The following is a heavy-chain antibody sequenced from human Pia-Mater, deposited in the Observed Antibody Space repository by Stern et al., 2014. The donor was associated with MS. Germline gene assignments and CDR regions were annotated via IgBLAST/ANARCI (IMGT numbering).Heavy chain of an antibody. J-gene: IGHJ5*02. D-gene: IGHD6-6*01. V-gene: IGHV2-5*02. CDR2: IYWDDEK. CDR1: GFSLSTSGAG. Sequence: QVTLKESGPTLVKPTQTLTLTCTFSGFSLSTSGAGVTWIRQPPGKALEXLAVIYWDDEKGSSPSLKTRLSITRDTSKSQVVLTMTSMDPVDTATYYCAHLFSDASSSWFDPWGQGTLVTVSS. CDR3: AHLFSDASSSWFDP.